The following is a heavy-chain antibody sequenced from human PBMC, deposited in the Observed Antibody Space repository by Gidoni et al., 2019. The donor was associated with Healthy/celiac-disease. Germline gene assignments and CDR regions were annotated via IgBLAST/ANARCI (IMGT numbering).Heavy chain of an antibody. J-gene: IGHJ5*02. CDR3: ARGASWKGEVVTGLRATNWFDP. V-gene: IGHV1-2*04. D-gene: IGHD2-15*01. Sequence: QVQLVQSGAEVKKPGASVKVSCKASGYTFTGYYMHWVRQAPGQGLEWMGWINPNSGGTNYAQKFQGWVTMTRDTSISTAYMELSRLRSDDTAVYYCARGASWKGEVVTGLRATNWFDPWGQGTLVTVSS. CDR1: GYTFTGYY. CDR2: INPNSGGT.